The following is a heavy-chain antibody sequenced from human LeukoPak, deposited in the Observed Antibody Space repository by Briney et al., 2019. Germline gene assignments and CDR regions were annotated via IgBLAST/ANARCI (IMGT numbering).Heavy chain of an antibody. D-gene: IGHD6-6*01. CDR3: AREKYSSSPSRRIVDI. J-gene: IGHJ3*02. CDR2: INHSGST. Sequence: SETLSLTCAVYGGSFSGYYWSWIRQPPGKGLEWIGEINHSGSTNYNPSLKSRVTISVDTSKNQFSLKLSSVTAADTAVYYCAREKYSSSPSRRIVDIWGQGTMVTVSP. CDR1: GGSFSGYY. V-gene: IGHV4-34*01.